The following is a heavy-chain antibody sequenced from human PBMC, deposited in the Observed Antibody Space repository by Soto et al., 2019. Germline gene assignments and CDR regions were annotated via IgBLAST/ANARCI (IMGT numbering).Heavy chain of an antibody. Sequence: EVQLVESGGGLVQPGGSLRLSCAASGFTFSSYEMNWVRQAPGKGLEWVSYISSSGSTIYYADSVKGRFTISRDNAKNSLYRQMNSLRAEDTAVYYCARAAGGFVVPAAIDYWGQGTLVTVSS. V-gene: IGHV3-48*03. CDR1: GFTFSSYE. CDR2: ISSSGSTI. D-gene: IGHD2-2*01. CDR3: ARAAGGFVVPAAIDY. J-gene: IGHJ4*02.